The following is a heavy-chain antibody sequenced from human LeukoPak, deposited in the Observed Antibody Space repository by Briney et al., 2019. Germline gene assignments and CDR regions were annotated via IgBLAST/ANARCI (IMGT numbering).Heavy chain of an antibody. J-gene: IGHJ4*02. D-gene: IGHD5-24*01. CDR3: VKNYRSLDS. CDR2: IVGSGGDP. Sequence: GGSLRLSCAASGFTVSSNYMSWVRQAPGKGLEWVSVIVGSGGDPYYADSVKGRFIISRDNSKNTLYLQMNSLRAEDTAVYYCVKNYRSLDSWGQGVLVTVTS. CDR1: GFTVSSNY. V-gene: IGHV3-23*01.